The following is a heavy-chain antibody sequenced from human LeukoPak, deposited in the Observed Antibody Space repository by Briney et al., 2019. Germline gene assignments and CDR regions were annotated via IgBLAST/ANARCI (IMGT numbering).Heavy chain of an antibody. D-gene: IGHD6-19*01. Sequence: ASVKVSCKASGHTFTGYYMHWVRQAPGQGLEWMGWINANSGGTNYAQKFQGRVTMTRDTSISTAYMELRSLRSDDTAVYYCARVESSGQQGYWGQGTLVTVSS. V-gene: IGHV1-2*02. J-gene: IGHJ4*02. CDR2: INANSGGT. CDR3: ARVESSGQQGY. CDR1: GHTFTGYY.